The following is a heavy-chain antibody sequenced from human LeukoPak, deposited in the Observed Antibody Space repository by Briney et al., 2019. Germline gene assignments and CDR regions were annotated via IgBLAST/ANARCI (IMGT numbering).Heavy chain of an antibody. Sequence: PSETLSLTCAVYGGSFSDYYWSWIRQPPGKGLEWIGEINHSGSTNYNPSLKSRVTISVDTSKNQFSLKLSSVTAADTAVYYCARAYYYGSGSYPLGYFDYWGQGTLVTVSS. D-gene: IGHD3-10*01. CDR1: GGSFSDYY. J-gene: IGHJ4*02. V-gene: IGHV4-34*01. CDR2: INHSGST. CDR3: ARAYYYGSGSYPLGYFDY.